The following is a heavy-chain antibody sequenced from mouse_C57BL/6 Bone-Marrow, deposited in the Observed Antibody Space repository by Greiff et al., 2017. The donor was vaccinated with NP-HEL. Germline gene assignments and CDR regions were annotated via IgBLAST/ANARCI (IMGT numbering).Heavy chain of an antibody. V-gene: IGHV1-52*01. CDR1: GYTFTSYW. J-gene: IGHJ2*01. CDR2: IDPSDSET. D-gene: IGHD2-5*01. Sequence: QVQLQQPGAELVRPGSSVKLSCKASGYTFTSYWMHWVKQRPIQGLEWIGNIDPSDSETHYNQKFKDKATLTVDKSSSTAYMQLSSLTSEDSAVYYCARKNSNSYYFDYWGQGTTLTVSS. CDR3: ARKNSNSYYFDY.